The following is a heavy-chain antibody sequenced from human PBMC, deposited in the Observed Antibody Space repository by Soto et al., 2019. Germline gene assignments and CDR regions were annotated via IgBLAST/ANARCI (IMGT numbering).Heavy chain of an antibody. CDR3: ATSGITLILVVTFTDAFDI. J-gene: IGHJ3*02. D-gene: IGHD3-22*01. V-gene: IGHV1-24*01. CDR2: FDPEDGET. CDR1: GYTLTELS. Sequence: GASVKVSCKVSGYTLTELSMHWVRQAPGKGLEWMGGFDPEDGETIYAQKFQGRVTMTEDTSTDTAYMELSSLRSEDTAMYYCATSGITLILVVTFTDAFDIWGQGTMVTVSS.